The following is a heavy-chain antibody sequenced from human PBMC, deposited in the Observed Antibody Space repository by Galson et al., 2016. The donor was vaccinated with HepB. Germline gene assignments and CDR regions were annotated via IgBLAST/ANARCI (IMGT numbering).Heavy chain of an antibody. CDR1: GYTFTAYN. D-gene: IGHD2-15*01. V-gene: IGHV1-2*02. CDR3: ARRFCSGGSCYPDY. J-gene: IGHJ4*02. CDR2: VDPNSGGT. Sequence: SVKVSCKASGYTFTAYNIYWVRQAPGQRLEWMGWVDPNSGGTIYAQKFQGRVTMTRDTSISTSYMELSRLRSDDTAVYYCARRFCSGGSCYPDYWGQGTLVTVSS.